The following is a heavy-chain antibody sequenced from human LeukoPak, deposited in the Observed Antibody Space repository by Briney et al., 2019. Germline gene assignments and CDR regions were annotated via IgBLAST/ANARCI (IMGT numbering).Heavy chain of an antibody. J-gene: IGHJ4*02. CDR1: GGSFSGYY. CDR2: IYTSGST. Sequence: PSETLSLTCAVYGGSFSGYYWSWIRQPAGKGLEWIGRIYTSGSTNYNPSLKSRVTMSVDTSKNQFSLKLSSVTAADTAVYYCARQTGVGLFILPGGRGTLVTVSS. D-gene: IGHD3-3*01. CDR3: ARQTGVGLFILP. V-gene: IGHV4-59*10.